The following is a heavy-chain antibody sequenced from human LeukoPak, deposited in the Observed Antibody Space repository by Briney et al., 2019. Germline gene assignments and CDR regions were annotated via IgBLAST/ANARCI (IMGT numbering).Heavy chain of an antibody. CDR2: ISSSSSYI. CDR3: ARVVPPLDY. J-gene: IGHJ4*02. CDR1: GFSFTNYA. V-gene: IGHV3-21*01. D-gene: IGHD2-2*01. Sequence: GGSLRLSCAASGFSFTNYAMSWVRQAPGKGLEWVSSISSSSSYIYYADSVKGRFTISRDNAKNSLYLQMNSLRAEDTAVYYCARVVPPLDYWGQGTLVTVSS.